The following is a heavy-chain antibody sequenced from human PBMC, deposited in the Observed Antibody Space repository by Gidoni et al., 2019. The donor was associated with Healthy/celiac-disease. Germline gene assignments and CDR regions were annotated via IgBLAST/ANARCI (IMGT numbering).Heavy chain of an antibody. V-gene: IGHV4-34*01. CDR3: ARGSSSRWFDP. J-gene: IGHJ5*02. CDR2: INHSGST. Sequence: VQLQPRGAGLLKPSATQSLTSAIYGGSFSGYDWSWIRQPPGKGLEWIGEINHSGSTNYNPSLKSRVTISVDTSKNQFSLKLSSVTAADTAVYYCARGSSSRWFDPWGQGTLVTVSS. CDR1: GGSFSGYD.